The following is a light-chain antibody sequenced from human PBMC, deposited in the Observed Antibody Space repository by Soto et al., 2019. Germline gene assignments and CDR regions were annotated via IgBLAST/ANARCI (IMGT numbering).Light chain of an antibody. V-gene: IGKV1-5*01. CDR3: QQYKTYTT. CDR2: DAS. Sequence: IQMTHWPSTLSASVGDRVTLTCRASKSISTWLVWYQQKPGKAAKVLIYDASSLQSGVPSRFSGHGSGTDFTLTISSLQPDDSAIYYCQQYKTYTTFGQGTKVDIK. CDR1: KSISTW. J-gene: IGKJ2*01.